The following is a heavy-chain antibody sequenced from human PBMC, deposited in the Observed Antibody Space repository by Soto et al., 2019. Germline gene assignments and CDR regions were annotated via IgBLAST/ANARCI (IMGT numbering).Heavy chain of an antibody. J-gene: IGHJ6*02. D-gene: IGHD2-21*02. V-gene: IGHV4-31*03. Sequence: PSETLSLTCTVSGRSISSGDYYWRWIRQHPGKGMEWIGYIYYSGITFYNPSLKSRVTISLDTSKNQSSLKLSSVTAADTAVYFCARFVVVTAIRDMDVWGQGTTVTVSS. CDR2: IYYSGIT. CDR1: GRSISSGDYY. CDR3: ARFVVVTAIRDMDV.